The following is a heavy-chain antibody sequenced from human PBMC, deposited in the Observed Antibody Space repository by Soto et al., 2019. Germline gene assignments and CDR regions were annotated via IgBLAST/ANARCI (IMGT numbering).Heavy chain of an antibody. D-gene: IGHD6-19*01. V-gene: IGHV4-39*01. Sequence: QLQLQESGPGLVKPSETLSLTCSVSGGSISSSSYYWGWIRQPPGKGLEWIGSISYSGGTYYNPSLKSRVTXXVXAXTNQFSLKLRSVTAAGTAVYYCARKSDAVASQPPDYWGQGTLVTVSS. J-gene: IGHJ4*02. CDR1: GGSISSSSYY. CDR2: ISYSGGT. CDR3: ARKSDAVASQPPDY.